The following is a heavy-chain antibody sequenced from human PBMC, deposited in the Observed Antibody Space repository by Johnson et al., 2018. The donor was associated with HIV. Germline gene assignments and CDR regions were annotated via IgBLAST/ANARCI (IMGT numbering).Heavy chain of an antibody. V-gene: IGHV3-20*04. CDR3: ARGKGAAAGLDAFDI. J-gene: IGHJ3*02. CDR2: INWNGGST. Sequence: EVQLVESGGGVVRRGGSLRLSCAASGFTFDDYGMSWVRQAPGKGLEWVSGINWNGGSTGYADSMKGRFTISRDNARNSLYLQMNSLRAEDTALYFCARGKGAAAGLDAFDIWGQGIMVTVSS. D-gene: IGHD6-13*01. CDR1: GFTFDDYG.